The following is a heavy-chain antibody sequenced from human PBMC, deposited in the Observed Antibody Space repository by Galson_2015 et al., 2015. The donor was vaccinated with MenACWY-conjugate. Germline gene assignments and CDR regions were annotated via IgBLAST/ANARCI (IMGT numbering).Heavy chain of an antibody. D-gene: IGHD5-18*01. V-gene: IGHV4-34*01. CDR3: ARARLDTAMAGRNFDY. CDR1: GGSFSGYY. J-gene: IGHJ4*02. Sequence: ETLSLTCAVYGGSFSGYYWSWIRQPPGKGLEWIGEINHSGSTNYNPSLKSRVTISVDTSKNQFSLKLSSVTAADTAVYYCARARLDTAMAGRNFDYWGQGTLVTVSS. CDR2: INHSGST.